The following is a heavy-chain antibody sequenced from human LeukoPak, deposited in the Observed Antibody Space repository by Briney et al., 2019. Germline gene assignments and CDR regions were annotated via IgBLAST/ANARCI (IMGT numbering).Heavy chain of an antibody. J-gene: IGHJ5*02. CDR3: ARGHDSNYGIDP. Sequence: SSETLSLTCTVSGGSISSYYWSWIRQPPGKGLEWIGYIYYSGSTNYNPSLKSRVTISVDTSKNQFSLKLSSVTAADTAVYYCARGHDSNYGIDPWGQGTLVTVSS. D-gene: IGHD4-11*01. CDR1: GGSISSYY. CDR2: IYYSGST. V-gene: IGHV4-59*01.